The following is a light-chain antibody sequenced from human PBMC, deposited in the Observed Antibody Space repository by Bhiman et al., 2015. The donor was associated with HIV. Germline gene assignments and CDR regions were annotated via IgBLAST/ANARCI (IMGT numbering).Light chain of an antibody. J-gene: IGLJ2*01. CDR3: SSYSSKRVVL. CDR1: SSDVGGYNY. CDR2: DVT. V-gene: IGLV2-14*01. Sequence: QSALTQPASVSGSPGQSITISCTGTSSDVGGYNYVSWYQQHPGKAPKLMIHDVTKRPSGVSNRFSGSKSGNTASLTISGLQAEDEADYYCSSYSSKRVVLFGGGTKLTVL.